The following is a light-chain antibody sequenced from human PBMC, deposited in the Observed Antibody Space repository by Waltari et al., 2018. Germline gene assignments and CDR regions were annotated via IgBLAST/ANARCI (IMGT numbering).Light chain of an antibody. CDR1: SGHSSNV. Sequence: QLVLTQSPSASAPLGASVKLTCTLSSGHSSNVIAWHQQQPEKGPRYLMKVNSDGSHSKGDKIPDRFSGSTSGAEHYLTISSLQSEDEADYYCQTGGHGTWVFGGGTKLTVL. V-gene: IGLV4-69*01. CDR2: VNSDGSH. CDR3: QTGGHGTWV. J-gene: IGLJ3*02.